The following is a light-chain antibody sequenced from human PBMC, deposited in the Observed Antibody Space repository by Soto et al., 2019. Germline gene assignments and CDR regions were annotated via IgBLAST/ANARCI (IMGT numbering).Light chain of an antibody. CDR3: QHRHSYPLT. V-gene: IGKV1-9*01. CDR2: TAS. J-gene: IGKJ4*01. CDR1: QGISNY. Sequence: DLQMTQAPSTLSDSVGDRVTITCRASQGISNYLAWYQQKAGKAPKLLIHTASTLQNGVPSRFSGSGSGTEFTLTISSLQPEDLATYYCQHRHSYPLTFGGGAKADI.